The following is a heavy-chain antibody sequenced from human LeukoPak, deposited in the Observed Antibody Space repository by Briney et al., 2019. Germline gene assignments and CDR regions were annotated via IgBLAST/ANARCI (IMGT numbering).Heavy chain of an antibody. CDR2: IYYSGST. D-gene: IGHD2-2*01. J-gene: IGHJ6*02. V-gene: IGHV4-59*08. Sequence: SETLSLTCTGSGGSISSYYWSWIRQPPGKGLEWIGYIYYSGSTNYNPSLKSRVTISVDTSKNQFSLKLSSVTAADTAVYYCARLGYCSSTSCPYYYYGMDVWGQGTTVTVSS. CDR3: ARLGYCSSTSCPYYYYGMDV. CDR1: GGSISSYY.